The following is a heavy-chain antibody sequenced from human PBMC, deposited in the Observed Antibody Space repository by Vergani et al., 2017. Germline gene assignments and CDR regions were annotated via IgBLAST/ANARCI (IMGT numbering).Heavy chain of an antibody. CDR2: IIPIFGTA. Sequence: VQLVESGGGLVQPGGSLRLSCAASGFTFSSYAISWVRQAPGQGLEWMGGIIPIFGTANYAQKFQGRVTITADESTSTAYMELSSLSSEDPAVYYCARVAAAGRGGFDYWGQGTLVTVSS. V-gene: IGHV1-69*01. J-gene: IGHJ4*02. CDR3: ARVAAAGRGGFDY. CDR1: GFTFSSYA. D-gene: IGHD6-13*01.